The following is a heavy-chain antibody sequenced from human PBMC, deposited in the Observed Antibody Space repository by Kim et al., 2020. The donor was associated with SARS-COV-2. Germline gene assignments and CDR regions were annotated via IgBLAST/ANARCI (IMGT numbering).Heavy chain of an antibody. D-gene: IGHD3-10*01. CDR2: IWYDGSNK. CDR3: ARGDPNYYGSGSYYAVFDY. CDR1: GFTFSSYG. J-gene: IGHJ4*02. V-gene: IGHV3-33*01. Sequence: GGSLRLSCAASGFTFSSYGMHWVRQAPGKGLEWVAVIWYDGSNKYYADSVKGRFTISRDNSKNTLYLQMNSLRAEDTAVYYCARGDPNYYGSGSYYAVFDYWGQGTLCTVSS.